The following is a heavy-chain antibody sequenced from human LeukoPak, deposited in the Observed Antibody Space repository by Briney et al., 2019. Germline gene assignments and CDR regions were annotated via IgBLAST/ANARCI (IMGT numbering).Heavy chain of an antibody. J-gene: IGHJ2*01. Sequence: GGSLRLSCAASGFTVSSNYMSWVRQAPGKGLECVSLIYSGGVTYYADSVKGRFIISRDNSKNTLFLQMNSLRAEDTAVYYCARAPSGWSDYWYFDLWGRGTLATVSS. V-gene: IGHV3-53*01. CDR1: GFTVSSNY. CDR2: IYSGGVT. D-gene: IGHD6-19*01. CDR3: ARAPSGWSDYWYFDL.